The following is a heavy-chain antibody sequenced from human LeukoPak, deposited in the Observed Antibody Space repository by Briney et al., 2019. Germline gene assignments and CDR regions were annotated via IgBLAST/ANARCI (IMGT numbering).Heavy chain of an antibody. V-gene: IGHV3-7*01. Sequence: GGSLRISCMGSGFSICPYYMGWGRPAPGEGVGWVANIDKDAIEKYYVDSVKGRFTISRDNAKNSLFLEMNSLGLEDTAVYYCARGGLSYGFDVWGQGTMVTVSS. CDR1: GFSICPYY. CDR2: IDKDAIEK. D-gene: IGHD3-16*02. CDR3: ARGGLSYGFDV. J-gene: IGHJ3*01.